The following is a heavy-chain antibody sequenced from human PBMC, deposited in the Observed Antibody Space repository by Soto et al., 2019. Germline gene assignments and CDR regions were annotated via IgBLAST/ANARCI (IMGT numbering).Heavy chain of an antibody. J-gene: IGHJ4*02. V-gene: IGHV3-23*01. CDR3: AKDSPKRCSGGSCYLVLAGYFDY. CDR2: ISGSGGST. CDR1: GFTFSSYA. D-gene: IGHD2-15*01. Sequence: GGSLRLSCAASGFTFSSYAMSWVRQAPGKGLEWVSAISGSGGSTYYADSVKGRFTISRDNSKNTLYLQMNSLRAEDTAVYYCAKDSPKRCSGGSCYLVLAGYFDYWGQGTLVTVSS.